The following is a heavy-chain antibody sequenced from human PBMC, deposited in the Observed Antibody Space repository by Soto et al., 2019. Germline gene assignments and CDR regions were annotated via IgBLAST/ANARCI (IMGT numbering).Heavy chain of an antibody. CDR2: SIPIFGTA. V-gene: IGHV1-69*01. CDR1: GGTSNRFA. J-gene: IGHJ4*02. CDR3: ATGRGRGGFDS. Sequence: QVQLVQSGTEVKKPGSSVRVSCKASGGTSNRFAFSWVRQAPGQGLEWMGGSIPIFGTANYAPRFQGRATITADESTSTGYMELSGLSSDDTATYYCATGRGRGGFDSWGQGTQVLVSS. D-gene: IGHD3-16*01.